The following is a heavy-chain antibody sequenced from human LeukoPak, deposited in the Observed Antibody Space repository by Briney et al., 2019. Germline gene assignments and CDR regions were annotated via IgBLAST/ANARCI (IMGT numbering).Heavy chain of an antibody. D-gene: IGHD2-15*01. J-gene: IGHJ6*02. CDR3: ARSPVYCSGGSCYGSYYYYYGMDV. Sequence: SETLSLTCTVSGGSISSGSYYWGWIRQPAGTGLEWIGRIYTSGSTNYNPSLKSRVTISVDTSKNQFSLKLSSLTAADTAVYYCARSPVYCSGGSCYGSYYYYYGMDVWGQGTTVTVSS. V-gene: IGHV4-61*02. CDR2: IYTSGST. CDR1: GGSISSGSYY.